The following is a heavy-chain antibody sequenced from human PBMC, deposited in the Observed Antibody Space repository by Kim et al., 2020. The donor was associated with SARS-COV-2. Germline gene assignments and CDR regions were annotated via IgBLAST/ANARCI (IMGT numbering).Heavy chain of an antibody. CDR3: AKSRPGYYDSSGYPYYFDY. CDR1: GFTFSSYA. CDR2: ISGSGGST. Sequence: GGSLRLSCAASGFTFSSYAMSWVRQAPGKGLEWVSAISGSGGSTYYADSVKGRFTISRDNSKNTLYLQMNSLRAEDTAVYYCAKSRPGYYDSSGYPYYFDYWGQGTLVTVSS. V-gene: IGHV3-23*01. J-gene: IGHJ4*02. D-gene: IGHD3-22*01.